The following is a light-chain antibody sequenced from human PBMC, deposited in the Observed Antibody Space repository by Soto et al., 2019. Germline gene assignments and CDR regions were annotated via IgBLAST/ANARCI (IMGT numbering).Light chain of an antibody. CDR3: QRYGSSPPLT. Sequence: DIQMTQSPSSLSASVGDRVTITCQASQDITYYLNWYQQKPGKAPKLLIYDASNLETGVPPRCGGSGSGTDFTFSISSLQPEDVATYFCQRYGSSPPLTFVQGTKVDIK. CDR2: DAS. V-gene: IGKV1-33*01. J-gene: IGKJ1*01. CDR1: QDITYY.